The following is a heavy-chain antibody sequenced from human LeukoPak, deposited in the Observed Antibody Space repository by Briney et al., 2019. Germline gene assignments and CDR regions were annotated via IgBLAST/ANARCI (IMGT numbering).Heavy chain of an antibody. Sequence: GSSVKVSCKASGGTFSSYAISWVRQAPGQGLEWMGGIIHIFGTANYAQKFQGRVTITTDESTSTAYMELSSLRSEDTVVYYCARAPTVCGGDFYSYGMDVWGQGTTVTLSS. CDR3: ARAPTVCGGDFYSYGMDV. V-gene: IGHV1-69*05. D-gene: IGHD2-21*01. CDR1: GGTFSSYA. J-gene: IGHJ6*02. CDR2: IIHIFGTA.